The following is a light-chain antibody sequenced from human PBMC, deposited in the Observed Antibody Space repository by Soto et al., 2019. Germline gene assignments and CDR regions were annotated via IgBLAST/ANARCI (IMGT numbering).Light chain of an antibody. V-gene: IGKV3-20*01. Sequence: EIVLTQSPGTLSLSSGERATLSCRASQSVSSSYLAWYQQKPGQAPMLLIYGASSRATGIPDRFSGSGSGTDFTLTISRLEPEDFALYYCQQYSSSLFTFGPGTKVDIK. CDR1: QSVSSSY. CDR3: QQYSSSLFT. CDR2: GAS. J-gene: IGKJ3*01.